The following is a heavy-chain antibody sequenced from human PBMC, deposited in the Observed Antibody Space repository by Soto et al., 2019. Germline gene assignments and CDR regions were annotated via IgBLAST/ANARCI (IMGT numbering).Heavy chain of an antibody. CDR2: ISGSGGST. J-gene: IGHJ4*02. Sequence: EVQLLESGGGLVQPGGSLRLSCAASGFTFSSYAMSWVRQAPGQGLEWVSAISGSGGSTYYADSVKGRFTISRDNTKNTLYLQMDSLRAEDTAVYYCATVRRMVRGSTFDYWGQGTLVTVSS. CDR3: ATVRRMVRGSTFDY. D-gene: IGHD3-10*01. CDR1: GFTFSSYA. V-gene: IGHV3-23*01.